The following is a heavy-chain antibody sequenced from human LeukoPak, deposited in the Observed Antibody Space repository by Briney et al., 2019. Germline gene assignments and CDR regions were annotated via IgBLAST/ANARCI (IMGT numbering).Heavy chain of an antibody. V-gene: IGHV3-53*01. CDR1: GFSVSSNY. Sequence: GGSLRLSCAVSGFSVSSNYLTWVRQAPGKGLEWVSTLYSGAKIFYVGSLKGRVTISRDIANNTLFLHMDSLRAEDTAVYYCAIVVLRSGNLEFFDYWGQGTLVTVSS. CDR2: LYSGAKI. D-gene: IGHD1-14*01. CDR3: AIVVLRSGNLEFFDY. J-gene: IGHJ4*02.